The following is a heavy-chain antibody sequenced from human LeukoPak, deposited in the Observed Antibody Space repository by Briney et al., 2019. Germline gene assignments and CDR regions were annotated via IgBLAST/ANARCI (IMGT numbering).Heavy chain of an antibody. CDR1: GFTFSDYY. J-gene: IGHJ4*02. CDR3: TTDLHTYSGSDGHRLDY. Sequence: GGSLRLSCAASGFTFSDYYMSWIRQAPGKGLEWVSYISSSGSTIYYADSVKGRFTISRDNAKNSLYLQMNSLRAEDTAVYYCTTDLHTYSGSDGHRLDYWGQGTLVTVSS. CDR2: ISSSGSTI. V-gene: IGHV3-11*01. D-gene: IGHD1-26*01.